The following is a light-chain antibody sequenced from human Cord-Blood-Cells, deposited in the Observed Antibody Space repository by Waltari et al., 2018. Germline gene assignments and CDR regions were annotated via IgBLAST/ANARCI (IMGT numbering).Light chain of an antibody. CDR1: SSDVGGYNY. CDR3: SSYTSSSFWV. Sequence: QSALTQPASLSGSPGQSITIPCTGTSSDVGGYNYVSWYQQHPGKAPKLRIYDDSNRPSGGVTRFSGSKSGNTASLTISGLQAEDVADYYCSSYTSSSFWVFGGGTKLTVL. V-gene: IGLV2-14*01. CDR2: DDS. J-gene: IGLJ3*02.